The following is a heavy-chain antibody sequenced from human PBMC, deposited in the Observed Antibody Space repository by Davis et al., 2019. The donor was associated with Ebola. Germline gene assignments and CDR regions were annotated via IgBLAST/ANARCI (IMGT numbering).Heavy chain of an antibody. J-gene: IGHJ5*02. CDR1: GVSISSSHFY. Sequence: MPSETLSLTCTVSGVSISSSHFYWAWIRQPPGKGLEWIGSIYSSTTTYYMASLKSRVTISVDTSKNQFSLKLSSVTAADTAVYYCARGYSSWFDPWGQGTLVTVSA. V-gene: IGHV4-39*07. CDR3: ARGYSSWFDP. CDR2: IYSSTTT. D-gene: IGHD2-15*01.